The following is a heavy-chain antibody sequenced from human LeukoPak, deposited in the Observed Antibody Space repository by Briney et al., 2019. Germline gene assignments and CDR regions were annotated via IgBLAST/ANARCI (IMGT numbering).Heavy chain of an antibody. D-gene: IGHD3-10*01. CDR3: VTDGGLLPYYFTY. Sequence: PGLSLRLSCAASGFIFPNAWMHWVRQAPGKGPEWVGRIKNKNSGRTTNYIAPVKGRFTISRDDSRNTLYLEMDSLKTDETAIYYCVTDGGLLPYYFTYWGQGTLVTVSS. CDR1: GFIFPNAW. CDR2: IKNKNSGRTT. J-gene: IGHJ1*01. V-gene: IGHV3-15*01.